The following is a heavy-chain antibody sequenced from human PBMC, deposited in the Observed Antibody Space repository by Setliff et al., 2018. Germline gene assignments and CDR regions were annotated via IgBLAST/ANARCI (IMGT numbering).Heavy chain of an antibody. CDR2: VNHSGGT. CDR1: EASLSGFY. D-gene: IGHD3-10*01. CDR3: ARHLLVQGTYHFDY. V-gene: IGHV4-34*01. J-gene: IGHJ4*02. Sequence: SETLSLTCVVYEASLSGFYWSWIRQPPGKGLEWVGEVNHSGGTNYNPSLKSRVTISVDTSKNQFSLKLTSMTAADTAVYFCARHLLVQGTYHFDYWGQGSPVTVPQ.